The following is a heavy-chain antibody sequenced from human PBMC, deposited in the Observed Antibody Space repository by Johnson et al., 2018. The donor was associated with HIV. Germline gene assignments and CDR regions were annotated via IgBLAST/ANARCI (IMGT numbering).Heavy chain of an antibody. CDR3: VTADRGSA. V-gene: IGHV3-7*05. J-gene: IGHJ3*01. Sequence: VQLVESGGGLVQPGGSLRLSCAASGFTLSNHWMSWVRQAPGKGLEYVANVNQDGSAKFYVDSVKGRFTISRDNAKNSLYLQMNSLRDEDTAVYYCVTADRGSAWGKGTMVTVSS. CDR1: GFTLSNHW. D-gene: IGHD1-26*01. CDR2: VNQDGSAK.